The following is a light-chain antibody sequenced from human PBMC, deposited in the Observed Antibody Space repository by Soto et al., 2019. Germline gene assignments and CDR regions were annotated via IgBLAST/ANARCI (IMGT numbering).Light chain of an antibody. Sequence: DIHTTQSPSSRPASGIGMVTSTFLASQGIGNYLVWYQQKPGKVPKLLIYGASILQSGVPSRFSGSGSGTYFTLTIRSLQPEDAATYYCQKYGTVPWTFGQGTKVDIK. V-gene: IGKV1-27*01. CDR1: QGIGNY. J-gene: IGKJ1*01. CDR2: GAS. CDR3: QKYGTVPWT.